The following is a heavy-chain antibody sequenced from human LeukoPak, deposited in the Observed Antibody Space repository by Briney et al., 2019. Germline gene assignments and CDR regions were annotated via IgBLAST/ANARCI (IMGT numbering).Heavy chain of an antibody. V-gene: IGHV1-69*05. CDR3: ARVAVVVEFTGIDP. CDR1: GGTFSSYA. D-gene: IGHD2-15*01. J-gene: IGHJ5*02. CDR2: IISIFGTA. Sequence: SVKVSCKASGGTFSSYAISWVRQAPGQGLEWMGGIISIFGTANYAQKFQGRVTITTDESTSTAYMELSSLRSEDTAVYYCARVAVVVEFTGIDPWGQGTLVTVSS.